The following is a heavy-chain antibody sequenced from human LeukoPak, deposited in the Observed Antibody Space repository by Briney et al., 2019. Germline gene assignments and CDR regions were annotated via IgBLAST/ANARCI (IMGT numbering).Heavy chain of an antibody. Sequence: SGGSLRLSCAASGFTVSSNYMSWVRQAPGKGLVWVSRIYSDGTRTVYADSVKGRFTISRDNAKNTLYLQMNSLRVEDTAVYYCARAPPSSGYSYHFDIWGQGTMVTVSS. CDR1: GFTVSSNY. V-gene: IGHV3-74*01. CDR3: ARAPPSSGYSYHFDI. D-gene: IGHD5-18*01. CDR2: IYSDGTRT. J-gene: IGHJ3*02.